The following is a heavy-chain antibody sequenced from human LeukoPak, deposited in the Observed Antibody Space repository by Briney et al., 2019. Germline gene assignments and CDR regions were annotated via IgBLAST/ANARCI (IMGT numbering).Heavy chain of an antibody. Sequence: ASVKVSCKASGYTFTGYYMHWVRQAPGQGLEWMGWMNPNSGNTGYAQKFQGRVTMTRNTSISTAYMELSSLTSEDTAVYYCARGSRQDIFNWGQGTLVTVSS. CDR2: MNPNSGNT. CDR1: GYTFTGYY. V-gene: IGHV1-8*02. J-gene: IGHJ4*02. D-gene: IGHD2-15*01. CDR3: ARGSRQDIFN.